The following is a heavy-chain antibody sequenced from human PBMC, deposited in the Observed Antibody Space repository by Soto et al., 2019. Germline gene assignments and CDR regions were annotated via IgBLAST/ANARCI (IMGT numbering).Heavy chain of an antibody. CDR1: GDTFSFYT. J-gene: IGHJ4*02. V-gene: IGHV1-69*02. CDR2: GNPILSMS. CDR3: ATSYGSGYRALDY. D-gene: IGHD3-10*01. Sequence: QVQLVQSGAELKKPGSSVKVSCKASGDTFSFYTLNWVRQAPGLGLEWMGRGNPILSMSNYAQKFQGRVTMTADKSTSTAYMELRSLRSEDTAFYYCATSYGSGYRALDYWGQGALVTVSS.